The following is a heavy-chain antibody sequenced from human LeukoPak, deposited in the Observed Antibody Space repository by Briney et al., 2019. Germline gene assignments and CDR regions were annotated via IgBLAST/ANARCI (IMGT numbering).Heavy chain of an antibody. V-gene: IGHV5-51*01. Sequence: GESLKISCKGSGYSFTNYWIGWVRQMPGKGLEWMGIIYPGDSDTTYSPSFQGHVTISADKSISTAYLQWSSLKASDTAMYYCARRALYGDYANFDYWGLGTLVTVSS. CDR2: IYPGDSDT. J-gene: IGHJ4*02. CDR3: ARRALYGDYANFDY. CDR1: GYSFTNYW. D-gene: IGHD4-17*01.